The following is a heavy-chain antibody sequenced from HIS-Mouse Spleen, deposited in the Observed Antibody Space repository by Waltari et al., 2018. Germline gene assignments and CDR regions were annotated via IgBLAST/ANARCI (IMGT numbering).Heavy chain of an antibody. V-gene: IGHV3-48*01. D-gene: IGHD1-26*01. CDR1: GFTFSRYS. J-gene: IGHJ4*02. CDR2: ISSSSSTI. CDR3: ARGASGSYYLVSVSDY. Sequence: EVQLVESGGGLVQPGGSLSLSCAASGFTFSRYSLNWFRQAPGKGLEWVSYISSSSSTIYYADSVKGRFTISRDNAKNSLYLQMNSLRAEDTAVYYCARGASGSYYLVSVSDYWGQGTLVTVSS.